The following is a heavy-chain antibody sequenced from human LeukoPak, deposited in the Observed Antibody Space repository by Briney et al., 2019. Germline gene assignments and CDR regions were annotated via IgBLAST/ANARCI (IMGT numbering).Heavy chain of an antibody. CDR1: GFTVSSNY. J-gene: IGHJ4*02. D-gene: IGHD1-26*01. V-gene: IGHV3-53*01. Sequence: GGSLRLSYAASGFTVSSNYMSWVRQAPGKGLEWGSVIYSGGSTYYADSVKGRFTISRDNSKNTLYLEMSSLRAEDTAIYYCAKDLISPRRVGSSEKLDYWGQGTLVTVSS. CDR3: AKDLISPRRVGSSEKLDY. CDR2: IYSGGST.